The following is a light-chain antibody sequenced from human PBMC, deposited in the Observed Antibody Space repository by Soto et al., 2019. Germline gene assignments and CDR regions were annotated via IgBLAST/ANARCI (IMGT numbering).Light chain of an antibody. J-gene: IGKJ4*01. CDR2: DAS. V-gene: IGKV3-15*01. CDR1: QSINSN. Sequence: IMLTQSPATLSVSPGERATLSCRASQSINSNLAWYQQKPGQPPRLLIYDASTRATGIAARFSGSGSGTEYTLTISSLLSEDFATYYCQPYNKWPLTFGGGTKVEIK. CDR3: QPYNKWPLT.